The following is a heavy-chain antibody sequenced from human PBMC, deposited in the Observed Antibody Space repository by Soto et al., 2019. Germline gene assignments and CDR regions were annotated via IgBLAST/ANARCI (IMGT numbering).Heavy chain of an antibody. CDR1: GDNFTNYC. D-gene: IGHD3-3*01. V-gene: IGHV5-51*01. Sequence: PVESQKIPYKGSGDNFTNYCIRWVRQMPGKGLEWMGIIYPGDSDTRYSPSFQGQVTISADKSISTAYLQWSSLKASDTAMYYCARHGVAGASYYYGMDVCGQGTTVTVS. J-gene: IGHJ6*02. CDR3: ARHGVAGASYYYGMDV. CDR2: IYPGDSDT.